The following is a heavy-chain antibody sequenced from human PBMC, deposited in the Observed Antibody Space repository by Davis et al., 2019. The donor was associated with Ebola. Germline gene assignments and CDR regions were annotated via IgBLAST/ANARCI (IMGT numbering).Heavy chain of an antibody. Sequence: SETLSLTCIVSDYSISSGYYWGWIRQPPGKGLEWIGSIHHSGRATSYNPSLRSRVTISVDTSKNYFSLKLSSVTAADTAVYYCARHPRGDYVSWFDSWGQGTLVTVSS. D-gene: IGHD4-17*01. V-gene: IGHV4-38-2*02. CDR3: ARHPRGDYVSWFDS. J-gene: IGHJ5*01. CDR2: IHHSGRAT. CDR1: DYSISSGYY.